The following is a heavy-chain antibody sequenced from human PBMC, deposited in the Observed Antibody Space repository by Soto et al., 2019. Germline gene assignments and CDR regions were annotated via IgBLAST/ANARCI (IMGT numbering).Heavy chain of an antibody. CDR1: GGSISSYD. CDR3: ARFSGSYYYGMDV. J-gene: IGHJ6*02. Sequence: SETLSLTCPVSGGSISSYDWSCLRQPPGKGLVWIGYIYYSGSTNYNPSLKSRVTISVDKSKNQFSLKLSSVTAADTAVYYCARFSGSYYYGMDVWGQGTTVTVSS. D-gene: IGHD1-26*01. CDR2: IYYSGST. V-gene: IGHV4-59*12.